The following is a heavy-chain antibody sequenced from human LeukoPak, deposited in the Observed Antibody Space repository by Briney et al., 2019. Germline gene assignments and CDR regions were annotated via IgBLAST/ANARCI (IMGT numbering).Heavy chain of an antibody. Sequence: GGSLRLSCAASGFTFSSYSMNWVRQAPGKGLEWVSSISSSSSYIYYADSVEGRFTISRDNAKNSLYPQMNSLRAEDTAVYYCARDLYGSAGFDYRGQGTLVTVSS. V-gene: IGHV3-21*01. CDR2: ISSSSSYI. CDR1: GFTFSSYS. J-gene: IGHJ4*02. D-gene: IGHD3-10*01. CDR3: ARDLYGSAGFDY.